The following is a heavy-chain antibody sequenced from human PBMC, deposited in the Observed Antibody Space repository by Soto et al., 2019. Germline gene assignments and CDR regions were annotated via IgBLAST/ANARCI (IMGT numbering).Heavy chain of an antibody. CDR2: IYYSGST. V-gene: IGHV4-59*01. CDR3: ARDVSSWPYGMDV. D-gene: IGHD6-13*01. J-gene: IGHJ6*02. CDR1: GGSISSYY. Sequence: QVQLRESGPGLVKPSETLSLTCTVSGGSISSYYWSWIRQPPGKGLEWIGYIYYSGSTNYNPSLKSRVTISVDTSKNQFSLKLKSVTAADTAVYYCARDVSSWPYGMDVWGQGITVTVSS.